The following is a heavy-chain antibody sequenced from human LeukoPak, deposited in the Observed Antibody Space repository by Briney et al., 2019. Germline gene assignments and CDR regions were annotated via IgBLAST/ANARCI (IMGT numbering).Heavy chain of an antibody. CDR3: AKSPYGLGTYAIAGDY. J-gene: IGHJ4*02. CDR2: VSGTGSST. Sequence: PGGSLTLSCAASGFTFSSYAMSWVRLAPAKGLAWVSAVSGTGSSTYSADSVNGRFTISRDNSKNTLYPQMNTLRAEDTAVYYCAKSPYGLGTYAIAGDYWGQGTLVTVSS. V-gene: IGHV3-23*01. D-gene: IGHD3-10*01. CDR1: GFTFSSYA.